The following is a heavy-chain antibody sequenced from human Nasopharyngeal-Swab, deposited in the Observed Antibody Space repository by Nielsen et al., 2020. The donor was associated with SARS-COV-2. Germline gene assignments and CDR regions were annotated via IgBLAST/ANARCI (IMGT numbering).Heavy chain of an antibody. D-gene: IGHD3-10*01. Sequence: PSETLSLTCTVSGGSISSYYWSWIRQPPGKGLEWIGYIYYSGSTNYNPSLKSRVAISVDTSKNQFSLKLSSVTAADTAVYYCARAIRLLWFGESYFDYWGQGTLVTVSS. CDR1: GGSISSYY. J-gene: IGHJ4*02. CDR3: ARAIRLLWFGESYFDY. V-gene: IGHV4-59*01. CDR2: IYYSGST.